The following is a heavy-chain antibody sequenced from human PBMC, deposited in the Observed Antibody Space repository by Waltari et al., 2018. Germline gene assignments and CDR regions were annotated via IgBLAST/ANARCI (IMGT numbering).Heavy chain of an antibody. CDR3: ARAAGDIFVREIDY. J-gene: IGHJ4*02. V-gene: IGHV4-59*01. CDR2: IYYSGST. D-gene: IGHD3-9*01. Sequence: QVQLQESGPGLVKPSETLSLTCTVSGGSISSYYWSWIRQPPGKGLEWIGYIYYSGSTNYNPALKSRVTISVDTSKNQFSLKLSSVTAADTAVYYCARAAGDIFVREIDYWGQGTLVTVSS. CDR1: GGSISSYY.